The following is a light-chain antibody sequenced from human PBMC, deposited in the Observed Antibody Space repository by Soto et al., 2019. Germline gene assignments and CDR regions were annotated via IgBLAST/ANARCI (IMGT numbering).Light chain of an antibody. Sequence: EIVVTHSPGTVSLSPLERATLSCMAIQSVSTSYLAWYQQKPGQAPRLLIYGASSRATGIPDRFSGSGSGTDFTLTISRLEPEDFAVYDCQQYGSSPAVTFGQGTKVDI. CDR3: QQYGSSPAVT. V-gene: IGKV3-20*01. CDR1: QSVSTSY. J-gene: IGKJ1*01. CDR2: GAS.